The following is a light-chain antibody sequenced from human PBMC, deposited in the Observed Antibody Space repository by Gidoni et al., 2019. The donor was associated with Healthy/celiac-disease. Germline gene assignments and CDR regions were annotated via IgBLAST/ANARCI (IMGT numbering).Light chain of an antibody. CDR3: MQGTHPYT. CDR1: QSLVYSDGNTY. J-gene: IGKJ2*01. CDR2: KVS. V-gene: IGKV2-30*01. Sequence: DVVMTQSPLSLPVTLGQPASISCRSSQSLVYSDGNTYLNWFQQMPGQSPRRLIYKVSNRYSGVPDIFSGSGSGTDFTLKISRGEAEDVGVYYCMQGTHPYTFGQGTKLEIK.